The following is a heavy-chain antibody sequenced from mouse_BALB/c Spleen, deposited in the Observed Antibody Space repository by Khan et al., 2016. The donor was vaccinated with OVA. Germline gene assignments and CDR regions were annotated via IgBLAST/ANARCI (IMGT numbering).Heavy chain of an antibody. D-gene: IGHD2-14*01. CDR1: GYTFTNNG. CDR3: GRVGYNGTMDY. CDR2: INTYTGKA. Sequence: QIQLVQSGPELKKPGETVKISCKASGYTFTNNGMNWVKLAPGQGFKWMGWINTYTGKAAYADDFKGRFAFSLETSASTAYLQLNNLKNADTATYSCGRVGYNGTMDYWGQGTSGTVSS. V-gene: IGHV9-3-1*01. J-gene: IGHJ4*01.